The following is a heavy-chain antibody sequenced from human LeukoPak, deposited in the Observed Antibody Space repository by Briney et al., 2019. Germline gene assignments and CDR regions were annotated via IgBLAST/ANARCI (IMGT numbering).Heavy chain of an antibody. CDR1: GFTFSSYA. CDR3: AIQLWRQPLDY. V-gene: IGHV3-23*01. Sequence: GGSLRLSCAASGFTFSSYAMSWVRQTPGKGLEWVSSISGSGGTTYYADSVKDRFTISRDNSKNTLYLQMNSLRVEDTAVYYCAIQLWRQPLDYWGQGTLVTVSS. J-gene: IGHJ4*02. D-gene: IGHD5-18*01. CDR2: ISGSGGTT.